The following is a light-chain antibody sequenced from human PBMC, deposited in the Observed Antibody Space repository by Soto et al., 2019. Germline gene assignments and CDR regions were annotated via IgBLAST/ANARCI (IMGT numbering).Light chain of an antibody. V-gene: IGKV1-39*01. J-gene: IGKJ1*01. CDR2: AAS. CDR3: QQSYRLPKT. CDR1: QTVTSY. Sequence: DVQMTQSPSSLSASVGDSLTLTCRASQTVTSYLNWYQQKPGKAPKLLIYAASTLHSGVPSRFSGSGSGTEFTLTIISLQPEDFATYYCQQSYRLPKTFGRGTKVEVK.